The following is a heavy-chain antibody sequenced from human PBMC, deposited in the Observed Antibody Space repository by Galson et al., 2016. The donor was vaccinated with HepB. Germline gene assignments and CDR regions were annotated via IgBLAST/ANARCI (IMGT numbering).Heavy chain of an antibody. Sequence: SLRLSCAASGFTFSTYNMNWVRQAPGKGLEWVSSISNSNSYIYYTDSVKGRFTISRVNAKNSLYLQMNSLRAEDTAVYYCARDFGYCSSTSCYKGGLFYYYGMDVWGQGTTVTVSS. D-gene: IGHD2-2*02. CDR3: ARDFGYCSSTSCYKGGLFYYYGMDV. V-gene: IGHV3-21*01. CDR1: GFTFSTYN. CDR2: ISNSNSYI. J-gene: IGHJ6*02.